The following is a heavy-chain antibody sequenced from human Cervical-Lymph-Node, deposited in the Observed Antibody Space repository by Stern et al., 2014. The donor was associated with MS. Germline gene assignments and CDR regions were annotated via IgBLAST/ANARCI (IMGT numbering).Heavy chain of an antibody. J-gene: IGHJ5*01. CDR2: INPNSDGT. CDR1: GYTFTEYY. CDR3: AKSGASGDGWFDS. V-gene: IGHV1-2*06. D-gene: IGHD2-15*01. Sequence: MQLVESGAEVKKPGASVKDSCKASGYTFTEYYVHWVRQAPGQGLEWMGRINPNSDGTIYAQKCQGSVTMTRDTSISTAYMELSSLPYDDTAVYYCAKSGASGDGWFDSWGQGTLVTVSS.